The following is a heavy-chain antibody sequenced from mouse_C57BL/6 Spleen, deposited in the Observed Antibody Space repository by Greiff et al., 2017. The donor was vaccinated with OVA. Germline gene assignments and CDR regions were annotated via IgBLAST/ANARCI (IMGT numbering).Heavy chain of an antibody. CDR1: GYSITSGYY. V-gene: IGHV3-6*01. CDR3: ARGYSSYWYFDV. D-gene: IGHD1-1*01. J-gene: IGHJ1*03. CDR2: ISYDGSN. Sequence: EVKLVESGPGLVKPSQSLSLTCSVTGYSITSGYYWNWIRQLPGNQLEWLGYISYDGSNNYNPSLKNRISITRDTSKNQFFRKLNSVTTEDTATYYCARGYSSYWYFDVWGTGTTVTVSS.